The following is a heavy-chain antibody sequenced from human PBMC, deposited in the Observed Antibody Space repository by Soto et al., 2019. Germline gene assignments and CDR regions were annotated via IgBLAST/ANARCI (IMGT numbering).Heavy chain of an antibody. J-gene: IGHJ5*02. CDR2: TYSRSKWYN. Sequence: QSQTLSLTCAISGDSVSSNSATWNWIRQSPSRGLEWLGRTYSRSKWYNEYAVSVKSRITINADTLKNQFSLQVNSVTPDDTAVYYCAKGGSGHLDPWGQGTLVTVSS. D-gene: IGHD6-19*01. CDR3: AKGGSGHLDP. V-gene: IGHV6-1*01. CDR1: GDSVSSNSAT.